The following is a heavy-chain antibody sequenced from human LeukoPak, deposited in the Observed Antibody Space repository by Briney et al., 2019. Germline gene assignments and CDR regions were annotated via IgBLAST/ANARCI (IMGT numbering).Heavy chain of an antibody. CDR2: ISYDGSNK. CDR3: ARELGGGTVTTFDY. D-gene: IGHD4-17*01. J-gene: IGHJ4*02. Sequence: GRSLRLPCAASGFTFSSYAMHWVRQAPGKGLEWVAVISYDGSNKYYADSVKDRFTISRDNPKNTLYLQMNSLRAEDTAVYYCARELGGGTVTTFDYWGQGTLVTVSS. V-gene: IGHV3-30*04. CDR1: GFTFSSYA.